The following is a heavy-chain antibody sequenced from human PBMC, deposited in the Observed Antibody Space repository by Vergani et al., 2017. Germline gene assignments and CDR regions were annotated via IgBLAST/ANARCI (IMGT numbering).Heavy chain of an antibody. D-gene: IGHD6-19*01. CDR3: TRKLITVAGTDGLDV. Sequence: QVQLVQSGAEVKMPGASVKVSCKSSTYTFTRYYMHWVRQAPGQGLEWMGIINPRDGVTSYAQKFQGRLTMTRDTSTSTVYMELSSLRSEDTAFYFCTRKLITVAGTDGLDVWGQGTTVTVSS. CDR1: TYTFTRYY. V-gene: IGHV1-46*03. J-gene: IGHJ6*02. CDR2: INPRDGVT.